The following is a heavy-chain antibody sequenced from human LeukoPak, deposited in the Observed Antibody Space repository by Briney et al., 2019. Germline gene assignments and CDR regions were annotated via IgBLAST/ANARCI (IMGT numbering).Heavy chain of an antibody. Sequence: GGSLRLSCATFGFTLSHYGMHWVRQAPGKGLGWGAVIWSDGTNRYYGDPVKGRFTISRDNFQRTVFLQMDSLRAADTAVYSCAKDAQRGFDYSNSLDKWAQGTLVTVSS. D-gene: IGHD4-11*01. CDR2: IWSDGTNR. V-gene: IGHV3-33*06. CDR1: GFTLSHYG. CDR3: AKDAQRGFDYSNSLDK. J-gene: IGHJ4*02.